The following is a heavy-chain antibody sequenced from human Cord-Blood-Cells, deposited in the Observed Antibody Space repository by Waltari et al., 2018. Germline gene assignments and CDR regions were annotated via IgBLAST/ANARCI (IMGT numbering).Heavy chain of an antibody. CDR1: GFTFSNAW. J-gene: IGHJ4*02. V-gene: IGHV3-15*01. CDR3: TTYFSSGSYYFDY. Sequence: EVQLVESGGGLVKPGGSLRLSCAASGFTFSNAWMSWVRQAPGKGLEWVGRIKSKTDGGTTDYAAPVTGRFTISRDDSKNTLYLQMNSLKTEDTAVYYCTTYFSSGSYYFDYWGQGTLVTVSS. CDR2: IKSKTDGGTT. D-gene: IGHD1-26*01.